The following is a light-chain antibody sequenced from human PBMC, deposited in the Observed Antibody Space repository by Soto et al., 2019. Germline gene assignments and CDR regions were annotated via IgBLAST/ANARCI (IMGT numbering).Light chain of an antibody. CDR2: DAF. CDR3: QHCSWHPFTVT. J-gene: IGKJ4*01. V-gene: IGKV3-15*01. Sequence: EIVMTQSPATLSVSPGERATLSCRASQSVRSNLAWYQQKPGQAPRLLIYDAFTRATDIPARFSGSGSGTEYTLTISSLQSEDSAVYSCQHCSWHPFTVTFGGGTKVEIK. CDR1: QSVRSN.